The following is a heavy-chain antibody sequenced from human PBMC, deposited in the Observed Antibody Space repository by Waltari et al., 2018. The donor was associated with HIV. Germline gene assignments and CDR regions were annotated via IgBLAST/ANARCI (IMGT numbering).Heavy chain of an antibody. CDR2: VYYSGNT. D-gene: IGHD1-1*01. V-gene: IGHV4-39*01. CDR1: GGSISSTNRY. CDR3: ATTLRRGFDS. J-gene: IGHJ4*02. Sequence: QLQLQESGPRLAKPSETLSLTCTVSGGSISSTNRYWVGFRQPPGTGLEWIGSVYYSGNTYYSPSLKRRVNISVDTSKNEFSRNLSSVTAADTAIYYCATTLRRGFDSWGRGTLVTVSS.